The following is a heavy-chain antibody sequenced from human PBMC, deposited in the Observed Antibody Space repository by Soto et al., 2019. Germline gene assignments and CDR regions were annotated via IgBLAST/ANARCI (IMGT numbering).Heavy chain of an antibody. CDR3: ASVGYCSGGSCYGVAY. Sequence: QLQLQESGPGLVKPSETLSLTCTVSGGSISSSSYYWGWIRQPPGKGLEWIGSIYYSGSTYYNPSLKSRVTISVATSKNQFSLKLSSVTAADTAVYYCASVGYCSGGSCYGVAYWGQGTLVTVSS. V-gene: IGHV4-39*01. CDR2: IYYSGST. CDR1: GGSISSSSYY. D-gene: IGHD2-15*01. J-gene: IGHJ4*02.